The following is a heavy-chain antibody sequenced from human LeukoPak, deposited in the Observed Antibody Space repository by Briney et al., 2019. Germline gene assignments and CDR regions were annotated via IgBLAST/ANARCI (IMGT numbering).Heavy chain of an antibody. J-gene: IGHJ6*02. CDR1: GGSISSYY. V-gene: IGHV4-59*01. D-gene: IGHD6-19*01. CDR3: ARAGIAVAGTPGGYYYGMDV. Sequence: SETLSLTCTVSGGSISSYYWSWIRQPPGKGLEWIGYIYYSGSTNYNPSLKSRVTISVDTSKNQFSLKLSSVTAADTAVYYCARAGIAVAGTPGGYYYGMDVWGQGTTVTVSS. CDR2: IYYSGST.